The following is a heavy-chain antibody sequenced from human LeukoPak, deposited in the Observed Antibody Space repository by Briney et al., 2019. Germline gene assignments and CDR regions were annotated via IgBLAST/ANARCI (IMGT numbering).Heavy chain of an antibody. CDR2: IKQDGSEK. V-gene: IGHV3-7*01. J-gene: IGHJ4*02. CDR1: GFTFSTNW. D-gene: IGHD2-8*01. Sequence: GGSLRLSCAASGFTFSTNWMSWVRQAPGKGLEWVANIKQDGSEKNYVDSVKGRFTISRDNAKSSLYLQMNRLRVEDTAVYYCAKAGNGFGYWGQGALVTVSS. CDR3: AKAGNGFGY.